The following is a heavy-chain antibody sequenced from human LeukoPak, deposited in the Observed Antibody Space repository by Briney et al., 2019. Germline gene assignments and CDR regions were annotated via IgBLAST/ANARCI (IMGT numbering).Heavy chain of an antibody. Sequence: SVKVSCKASGYTFTDYYMHWVRQAPGQGLEWMGGIIPIFGTANYAQKFQGRVTITADESTSTAYMELSSLRSEDTAVYYCARGAVAGTRVLDYWGQGTLVTVSS. CDR2: IIPIFGTA. V-gene: IGHV1-69*13. D-gene: IGHD6-19*01. CDR1: GYTFTDYY. J-gene: IGHJ4*02. CDR3: ARGAVAGTRVLDY.